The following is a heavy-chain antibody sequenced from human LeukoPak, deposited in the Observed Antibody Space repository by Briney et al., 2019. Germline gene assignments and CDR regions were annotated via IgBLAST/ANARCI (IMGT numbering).Heavy chain of an antibody. CDR2: ISGSGGST. Sequence: GGSLRLSCAASGFTFDDYAMSWVRQAPGKGLEWVSAISGSGGSTYYADSVKGRFTISRDNSKNTLYLQMNSLRAEDTAVYYCAKDSRGGDCSSDYWGQGTLVTVSS. CDR3: AKDSRGGDCSSDY. J-gene: IGHJ4*02. V-gene: IGHV3-23*01. D-gene: IGHD2-21*02. CDR1: GFTFDDYA.